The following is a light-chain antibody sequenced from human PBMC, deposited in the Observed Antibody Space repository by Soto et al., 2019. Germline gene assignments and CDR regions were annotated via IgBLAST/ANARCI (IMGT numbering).Light chain of an antibody. CDR2: GAS. J-gene: IGKJ5*01. CDR3: QTYNNWPPNT. CDR1: QSVASY. V-gene: IGKV3D-15*01. Sequence: VLTQSPAILSLCPREGATLFCRVRQSVASYLAWDQQKPGQAPRLLIYGASTRATDIPARSSGSGSGTEFTLTISGLHSEDLAIYDCQTYNNWPPNTSGQGTRLEIK.